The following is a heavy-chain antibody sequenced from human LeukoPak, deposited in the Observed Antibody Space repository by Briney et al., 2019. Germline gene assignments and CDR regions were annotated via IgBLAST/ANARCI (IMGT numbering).Heavy chain of an antibody. CDR1: GASFSTNY. Sequence: PSETLSLTCAVYGASFSTNYWIWIRQPPGKGLEWIGEINHSGTITYKPSLKSRLTISADTSKNHFSLKLSSVTAADTAVYYCARYCGSENYWGRGTLVTVSS. D-gene: IGHD3-10*01. CDR2: INHSGTI. CDR3: ARYCGSENY. V-gene: IGHV4-34*01. J-gene: IGHJ4*02.